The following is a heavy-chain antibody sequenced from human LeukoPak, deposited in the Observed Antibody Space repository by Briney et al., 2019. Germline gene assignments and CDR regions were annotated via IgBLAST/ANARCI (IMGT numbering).Heavy chain of an antibody. CDR2: INPNSGGT. CDR1: GYTFTGYY. V-gene: IGHV1-2*02. Sequence: GASVTVSCKASGYTFTGYYMHWVRQAPGQGLEWMGWINPNSGGTNYAQKFQGRVTMTRDTSISTAYMELSRLRSDDTAVYYCARDQYCSGGSCYSSLNWGQGTLVTVSS. CDR3: ARDQYCSGGSCYSSLN. J-gene: IGHJ4*02. D-gene: IGHD2-15*01.